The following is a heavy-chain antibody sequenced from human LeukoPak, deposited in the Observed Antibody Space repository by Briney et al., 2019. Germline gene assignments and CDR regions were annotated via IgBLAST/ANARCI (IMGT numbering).Heavy chain of an antibody. D-gene: IGHD6-19*01. CDR3: TRGKVGYSNGWSAADY. CDR2: ISSGSSTI. CDR1: GFTFNTYS. Sequence: GGSLRLSCAASGFTFNTYSMNWVRQAPGKGLKWVSYISSGSSTIYYTDSLKGRFTISRDNAKNSLYLQMNSLRDEDTAVYYCTRGKVGYSNGWSAADYWGQGTLVTVSS. J-gene: IGHJ4*02. V-gene: IGHV3-48*02.